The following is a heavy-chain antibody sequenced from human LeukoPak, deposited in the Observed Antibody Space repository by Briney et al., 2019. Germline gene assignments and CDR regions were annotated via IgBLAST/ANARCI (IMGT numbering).Heavy chain of an antibody. Sequence: GGSLRLSCAASGFTFSIYAMSWVRQAPGKGLEWVSSVTGSGSGGSTFYADSVKGRFTISRDNSKNTLYLQMNSLRAEDTAVYYCAKDPRYDFWSGRKADDAFDIWGQGTMVTVSS. CDR3: AKDPRYDFWSGRKADDAFDI. V-gene: IGHV3-23*01. CDR2: VTGSGSGGST. CDR1: GFTFSIYA. D-gene: IGHD3-3*01. J-gene: IGHJ3*02.